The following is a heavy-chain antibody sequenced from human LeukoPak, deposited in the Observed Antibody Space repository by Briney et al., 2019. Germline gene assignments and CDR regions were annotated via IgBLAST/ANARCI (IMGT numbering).Heavy chain of an antibody. J-gene: IGHJ4*02. CDR1: GFTFSSYG. Sequence: GRSLRLSCAASGFTFSSYGMHWVRQAPGKGLEWVAVIWYDGSNKYYADSVKGRFTISRDNSKNTLYLQMNSLRAEDTAVYYCAREYCSGGSCYHDYWGRGTLVTVSS. CDR2: IWYDGSNK. D-gene: IGHD2-15*01. CDR3: AREYCSGGSCYHDY. V-gene: IGHV3-33*01.